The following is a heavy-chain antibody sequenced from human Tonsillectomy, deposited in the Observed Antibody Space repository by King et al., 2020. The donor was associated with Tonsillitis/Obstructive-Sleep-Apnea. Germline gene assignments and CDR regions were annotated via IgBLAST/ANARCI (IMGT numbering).Heavy chain of an antibody. CDR2: IYWDDDK. V-gene: IGHV2-5*02. D-gene: IGHD7-27*01. CDR3: AHRRPTGAAFDI. J-gene: IGHJ3*02. Sequence: TLKESGPTLVKPTQTLTLTCTLSGFSLSTSGVGVGWIRQPPGKALEWLALIYWDDDKRYSPSLKSRVTITKDTSKNQVVLTMTNMDPVDTATYYCAHRRPTGAAFDIWGQGTMVTVS. CDR1: GFSLSTSGVG.